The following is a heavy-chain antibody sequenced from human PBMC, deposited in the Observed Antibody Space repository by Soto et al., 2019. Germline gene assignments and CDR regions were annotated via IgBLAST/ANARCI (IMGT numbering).Heavy chain of an antibody. CDR1: GFTFSSYA. CDR3: AKLPGIAVAGTVDY. Sequence: GGSLRLSCAASGFTFSSYAMHWVRQAPGKGLEWVAVISYDGSNKYYADSVKGRFTISRDNSKNTLYLQMNSLRAEDTAVYYCAKLPGIAVAGTVDYWGQGTLVTVSS. D-gene: IGHD6-19*01. V-gene: IGHV3-30*18. CDR2: ISYDGSNK. J-gene: IGHJ4*02.